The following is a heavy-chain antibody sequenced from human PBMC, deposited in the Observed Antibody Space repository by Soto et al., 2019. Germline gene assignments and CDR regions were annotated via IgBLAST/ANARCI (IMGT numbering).Heavy chain of an antibody. Sequence: SETLSLTCTVSGGSISSYYWSWIRQPPGKGLEWIGYIYYSGSTNYNPSLKSRVTISVDTSKNQFSLKLSSVTAADTAVYYCARDFPGPGGELDYYYLDVWGKGTTVTVS. CDR2: IYYSGST. V-gene: IGHV4-59*01. CDR3: ARDFPGPGGELDYYYLDV. D-gene: IGHD3-10*01. J-gene: IGHJ6*03. CDR1: GGSISSYY.